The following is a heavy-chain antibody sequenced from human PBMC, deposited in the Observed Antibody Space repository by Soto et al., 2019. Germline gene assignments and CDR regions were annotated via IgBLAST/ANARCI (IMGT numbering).Heavy chain of an antibody. CDR1: GFTVSSNY. V-gene: IGHV3-53*04. CDR2: IYSGGST. Sequence: EVQLVESGGGLVQPGGSLRLSCAASGFTVSSNYVSWVRQAPGKGLEWVSVIYSGGSTYYADSVKGRFTISRHNSKNTLYLQMNSLRAEDTAVYYCARDKMYAGGLYYYYYYMDVWGKGTTVTVSS. CDR3: ARDKMYAGGLYYYYYYMDV. D-gene: IGHD1-1*01. J-gene: IGHJ6*03.